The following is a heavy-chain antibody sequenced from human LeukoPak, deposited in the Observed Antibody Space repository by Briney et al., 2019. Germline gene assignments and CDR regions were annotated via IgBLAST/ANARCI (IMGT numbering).Heavy chain of an antibody. D-gene: IGHD1-26*01. CDR2: IYYSGST. Sequence: SETLSLTCTVSGGSISSSSYYWGWIRQPPGKGLEWIGYIYYSGSTNYNPSLKSRVTISVNTSKKQFSLKLSSVTAADTALYYCARYIVSYPHDAFDIWGQGTMVTVSS. CDR1: GGSISSSSYY. V-gene: IGHV4-61*05. CDR3: ARYIVSYPHDAFDI. J-gene: IGHJ3*02.